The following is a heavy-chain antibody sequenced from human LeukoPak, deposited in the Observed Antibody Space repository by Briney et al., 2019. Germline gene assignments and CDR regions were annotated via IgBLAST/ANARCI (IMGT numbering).Heavy chain of an antibody. J-gene: IGHJ5*02. D-gene: IGHD5-18*01. CDR1: GGSISTTNYY. V-gene: IGHV4-39*01. Sequence: PSETLSLTCNVSGGSISTTNYYWGWIRQPPGKGLEWLGNIHYSGSTNYNPSLKSRVTISVDTSKNQFSLKLSSVTAADTAVYYCARQGPLYSYGLLDWFDPWGQGTLVTVSS. CDR3: ARQGPLYSYGLLDWFDP. CDR2: IHYSGST.